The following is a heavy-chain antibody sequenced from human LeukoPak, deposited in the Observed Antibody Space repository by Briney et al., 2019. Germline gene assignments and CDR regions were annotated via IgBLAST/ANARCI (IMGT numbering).Heavy chain of an antibody. CDR2: ISAYNSNK. CDR1: GYTFTSYG. D-gene: IGHD1-14*01. Sequence: ASVKVSCKASGYTFTSYGISWVRQAPGQGLDWVAWISAYNSNKNSAEKFQGRVTMTIDTSTSTAYMELRSLKSDDTAVYYCAKVSGGGLYYDGMDVWGQGTTVTVSS. J-gene: IGHJ6*02. CDR3: AKVSGGGLYYDGMDV. V-gene: IGHV1-18*04.